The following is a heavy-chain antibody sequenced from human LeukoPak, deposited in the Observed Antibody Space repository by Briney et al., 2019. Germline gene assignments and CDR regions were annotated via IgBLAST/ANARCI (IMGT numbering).Heavy chain of an antibody. D-gene: IGHD3-10*01. V-gene: IGHV1-3*01. J-gene: IGHJ4*02. CDR3: ARGSDPDY. CDR2: INAGNGSP. Sequence: ASVKVSCKASGYSFTKYAMQWVRQATGQRLEWMGWINAGNGSPKYSQKFQGRVTISRDTSANIAYLELGSLRSEDTGIYYCARGSDPDYWGQGTLVTASS. CDR1: GYSFTKYA.